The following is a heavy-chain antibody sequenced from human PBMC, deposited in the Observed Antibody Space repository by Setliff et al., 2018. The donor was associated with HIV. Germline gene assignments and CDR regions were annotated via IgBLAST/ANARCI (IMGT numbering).Heavy chain of an antibody. CDR2: VTGNGART. Sequence: PGGSLRLSCTASGFTFSSHWMHWVRQPPGKGLVWVSSVTGNGARTFYADSVKGRFTISRDTSKNTMYLQMSSLRAEDTAVYYCATGNSADTWYHFAYWGQGTLVTVSS. J-gene: IGHJ4*02. CDR3: ATGNSADTWYHFAY. CDR1: GFTFSSHW. D-gene: IGHD6-13*01. V-gene: IGHV3-23*01.